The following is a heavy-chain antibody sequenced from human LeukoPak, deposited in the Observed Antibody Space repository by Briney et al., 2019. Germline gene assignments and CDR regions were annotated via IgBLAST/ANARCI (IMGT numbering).Heavy chain of an antibody. CDR2: IIPIFGTA. Sequence: SVKVSCKASGGTFSSYAISWVRQAPGQGLEWMGGIIPIFGTANYAQKFQGRVTITADESTSTAYMELSSLRSEDTAVYYCARGAYPYDSSGYFRGNLHAFDICGQGTMVTVSS. D-gene: IGHD3-22*01. J-gene: IGHJ3*02. V-gene: IGHV1-69*01. CDR3: ARGAYPYDSSGYFRGNLHAFDI. CDR1: GGTFSSYA.